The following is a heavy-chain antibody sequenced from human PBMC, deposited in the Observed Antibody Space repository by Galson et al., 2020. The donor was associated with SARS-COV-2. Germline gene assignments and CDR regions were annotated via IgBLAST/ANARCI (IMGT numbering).Heavy chain of an antibody. CDR1: GGSISSGGYY. J-gene: IGHJ6*03. CDR2: IYYSANT. D-gene: IGHD3-3*01. Sequence: SETLSLTCTVSGGSISSGGYYWSWIRQHPGKGLEWIGYIYYSANTYYNPSLKSRVTISVDTSQNQFSLKLSSVTAADTAVYYCARVCGPRITIFGVVDYYYYMDVWGKGTTVTVSS. V-gene: IGHV4-31*03. CDR3: ARVCGPRITIFGVVDYYYYMDV.